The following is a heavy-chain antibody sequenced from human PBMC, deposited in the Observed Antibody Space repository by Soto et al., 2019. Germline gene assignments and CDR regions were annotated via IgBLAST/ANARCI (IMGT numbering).Heavy chain of an antibody. CDR2: MNPNSGNT. Sequence: QVQLVQSGAEVKKPGAAEKVSCKASGYTFTSYDINWVRQATGQGLEWMGWMNPNSGNTGYAQKFQGRVTMTRNTSISTAYMELSSLRSEDTAVYYCARLHVMGYGMDVWGQGTTVTVSS. V-gene: IGHV1-8*01. D-gene: IGHD2-8*01. J-gene: IGHJ6*02. CDR3: ARLHVMGYGMDV. CDR1: GYTFTSYD.